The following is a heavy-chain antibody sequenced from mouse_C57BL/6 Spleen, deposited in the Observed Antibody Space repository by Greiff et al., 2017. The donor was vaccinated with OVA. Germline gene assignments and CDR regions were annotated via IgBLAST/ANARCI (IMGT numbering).Heavy chain of an antibody. Sequence: VQLQQPGAELVKPGASVKLSCKASGYTFTSYWMRWVKQRPGQGLEWIGEIDPSDSYTNYNQKLKGKATLTVDTSSSTAYMQLSSLTSEDSAVYYCARGKDGYTYAMDDWGQGTSVTVSS. V-gene: IGHV1-50*01. J-gene: IGHJ4*01. CDR3: ARGKDGYTYAMDD. D-gene: IGHD2-3*01. CDR1: GYTFTSYW. CDR2: IDPSDSYT.